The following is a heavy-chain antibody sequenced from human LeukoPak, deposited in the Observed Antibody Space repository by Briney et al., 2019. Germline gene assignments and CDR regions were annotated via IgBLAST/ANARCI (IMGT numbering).Heavy chain of an antibody. Sequence: AASVKVSCKASGYTFTAFYIHWVRQAPGQGLEWMGWINPNSGGTNYAQKFQGRVTLTRDTSIRTVYMELTGLTSDDTAVYYCARGYCDTNDCPPGAYWGKGALVTVSS. CDR3: ARGYCDTNDCPPGAY. CDR2: INPNSGGT. CDR1: GYTFTAFY. D-gene: IGHD3-9*01. J-gene: IGHJ4*02. V-gene: IGHV1-2*02.